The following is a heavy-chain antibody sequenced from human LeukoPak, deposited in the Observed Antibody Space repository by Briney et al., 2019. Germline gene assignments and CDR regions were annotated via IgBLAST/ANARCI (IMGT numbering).Heavy chain of an antibody. CDR1: GFTFSSYG. CDR3: AKDQLIWFGDLSAFDI. D-gene: IGHD3-10*01. Sequence: GGSLRLSCAASGFTFSSYGMHWVRQAPGKGLEWVAFIRYDGSNKYYADSVKGRFIISRDNSKNTLYLQMNSLRAEDTAVYYCAKDQLIWFGDLSAFDIWGQGTMVTVSS. V-gene: IGHV3-30*02. CDR2: IRYDGSNK. J-gene: IGHJ3*02.